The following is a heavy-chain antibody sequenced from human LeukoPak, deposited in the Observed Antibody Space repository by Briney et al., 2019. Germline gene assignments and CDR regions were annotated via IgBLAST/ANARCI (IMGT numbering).Heavy chain of an antibody. D-gene: IGHD3-22*01. CDR2: ISGSGDYI. J-gene: IGHJ4*02. V-gene: IGHV3-23*01. CDR3: AKSSADYFYDSSGYYVDFDY. Sequence: GGCLRLSCAVSGFTFRLDAMTWVRQAPGKGVEWVSTISGSGDYIYYADSVKGRFTISRDNSKNTLYVQMNSLRAEDTAVYYCAKSSADYFYDSSGYYVDFDYWGQGTLVTVSS. CDR1: GFTFRLDA.